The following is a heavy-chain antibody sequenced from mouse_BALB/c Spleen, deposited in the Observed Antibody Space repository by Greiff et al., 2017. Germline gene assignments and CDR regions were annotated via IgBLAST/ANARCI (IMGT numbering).Heavy chain of an antibody. D-gene: IGHD2-1*01. CDR3: ARGGNYRGYYCEY. CDR2: ISSGSSTI. V-gene: IGHV5-17*02. Sequence: EVMLVESGGGLVQPGGSRKLSCAASGFTFSSFGMHWVRQAPEKGLEWVAYISSGSSTIYYADTVKGRFTISRDNPKNTLFLKMTSLRSEDTAMYDCARGGNYRGYYCEYWGQGTTLTV. CDR1: GFTFSSFG. J-gene: IGHJ2*01.